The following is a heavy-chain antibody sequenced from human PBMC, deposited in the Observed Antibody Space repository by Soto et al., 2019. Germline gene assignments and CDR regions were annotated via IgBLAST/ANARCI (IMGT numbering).Heavy chain of an antibody. CDR1: GGSVSSGSYY. J-gene: IGHJ5*02. CDR2: IYYTGST. V-gene: IGHV4-61*01. CDR3: ARAHKGWFDP. Sequence: QVQLQESGPGLVKPSETLSLTCTVSGGSVSSGSYYWSWIRQPPGKGLEWIGYIYYTGSTNYNPSLKSRVTISVDTSKNQCSLKLSSVTAADTAVYYCARAHKGWFDPWGQGTLVTVSS.